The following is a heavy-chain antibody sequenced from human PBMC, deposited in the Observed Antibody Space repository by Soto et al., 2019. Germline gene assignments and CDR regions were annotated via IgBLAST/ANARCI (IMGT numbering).Heavy chain of an antibody. J-gene: IGHJ6*02. Sequence: EVQLLESGGGLVQPGGSLRLSCAASGFTFSLYAMSWVRQAPGKGLEWVSVISGSGGSTYYADSVKGRFTVSRDNSKNTLYLQMNSLGVEETAVYYCAKSVGGTNYYYGMDVWGRGTTVTVSS. D-gene: IGHD2-15*01. CDR3: AKSVGGTNYYYGMDV. V-gene: IGHV3-23*01. CDR1: GFTFSLYA. CDR2: ISGSGGST.